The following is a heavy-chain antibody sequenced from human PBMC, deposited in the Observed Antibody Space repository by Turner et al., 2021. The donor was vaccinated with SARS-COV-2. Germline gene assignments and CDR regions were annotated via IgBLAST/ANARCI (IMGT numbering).Heavy chain of an antibody. CDR1: GFPISNYC. CDR3: ARFKLGSGYNWFDP. Sequence: QVQLQESGPGLVKPSETLSPACLASGFPISNYCWSWIRKSPEKGLEWIAYICYSGSTHHNPSLKSRVTISLDTSKNQVSLKLISVTAADTAVYYCARFKLGSGYNWFDPWGQGTLVTVSS. D-gene: IGHD3-3*01. CDR2: ICYSGST. V-gene: IGHV4-59*01. J-gene: IGHJ5*02.